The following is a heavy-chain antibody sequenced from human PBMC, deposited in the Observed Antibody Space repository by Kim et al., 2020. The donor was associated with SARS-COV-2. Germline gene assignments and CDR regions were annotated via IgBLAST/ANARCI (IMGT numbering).Heavy chain of an antibody. V-gene: IGHV3-23*01. J-gene: IGHJ4*02. CDR2: GGST. CDR3: ATGMILTD. Sequence: GGSTYYGDSVKGRFTISRDTSKNTLYLQMNSLRGEDTAVYSCATGMILTDWGQGTRVTVSS. D-gene: IGHD1-1*01.